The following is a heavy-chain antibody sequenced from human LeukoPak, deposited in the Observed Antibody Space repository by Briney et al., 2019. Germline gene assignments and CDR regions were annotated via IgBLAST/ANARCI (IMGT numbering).Heavy chain of an antibody. V-gene: IGHV4-61*10. J-gene: IGHJ3*02. D-gene: IGHD3-22*01. Sequence: SQTLSLTCTVSGGSISSDYYYWSWIRQPAEKGLEWIGYIYYSGSTNYNPSLNSRDNILIDTSKNQFSLKLGSVTAADTAVYYCARRRVDSSGYDAFDIWGQGTMVTVSS. CDR1: GGSISSDYYY. CDR2: IYYSGST. CDR3: ARRRVDSSGYDAFDI.